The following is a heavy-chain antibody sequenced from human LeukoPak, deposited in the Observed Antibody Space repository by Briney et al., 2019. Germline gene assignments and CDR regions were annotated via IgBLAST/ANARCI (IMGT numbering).Heavy chain of an antibody. CDR2: ISSDGSNK. CDR1: GFIFSTYA. J-gene: IGHJ3*02. Sequence: GGSLRLSCAASGFIFSTYAMHWVRQAPGKGLEWVAVISSDGSNKYYADSVKGRFTISRDNSKNTLYLQMNSLRAEDTAVYYCASTGYDAFDIWGQGTMVTVSS. D-gene: IGHD3-22*01. V-gene: IGHV3-30-3*01. CDR3: ASTGYDAFDI.